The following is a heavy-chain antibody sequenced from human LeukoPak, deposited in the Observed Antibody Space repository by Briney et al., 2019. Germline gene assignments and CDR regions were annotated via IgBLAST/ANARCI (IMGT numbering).Heavy chain of an antibody. D-gene: IGHD3-10*01. V-gene: IGHV3-15*01. Sequence: SGGSLRLSCAASGFTFSNAWMSWVRQAPGKGLEWVGRIKSKTDGGTTDYAAPVKGRFTISRDGSKNTLYLQMNSLKTEDTAVYYCTAPVGRFGFYYYGMDVWGKGTTVTVSS. CDR1: GFTFSNAW. CDR2: IKSKTDGGTT. J-gene: IGHJ6*04. CDR3: TAPVGRFGFYYYGMDV.